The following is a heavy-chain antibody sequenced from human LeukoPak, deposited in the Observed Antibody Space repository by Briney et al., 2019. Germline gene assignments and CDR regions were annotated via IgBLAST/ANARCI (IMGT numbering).Heavy chain of an antibody. V-gene: IGHV4-4*07. CDR2: IYSTGST. Sequence: SETLSLTCSVSGSSISSYYWSWVREPAGKGLEWIGRIYSTGSTNYSPSLKSRVTVSVDTSKNQFSLKLSSVTAADTAVYYCARLVPERFFQLNPEGYYDYWGQGTLVTLSS. J-gene: IGHJ4*02. CDR3: ARLVPERFFQLNPEGYYDY. CDR1: GSSISSYY. D-gene: IGHD3-3*01.